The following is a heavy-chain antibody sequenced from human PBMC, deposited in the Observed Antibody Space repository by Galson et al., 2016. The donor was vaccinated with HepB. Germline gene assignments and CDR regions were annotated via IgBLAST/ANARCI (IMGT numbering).Heavy chain of an antibody. D-gene: IGHD4-17*01. Sequence: SLRLSCAASGFTFNIYAMSWVRQAPGKGLEWVAAIAGSGAPTNYADSVKGRFTISRDNSKNTLYLQMNSLRDEDTAVYYCAKGLYGDYSYFDDWGQGTLVTVSS. CDR3: AKGLYGDYSYFDD. CDR1: GFTFNIYA. CDR2: IAGSGAPT. V-gene: IGHV3-23*01. J-gene: IGHJ4*02.